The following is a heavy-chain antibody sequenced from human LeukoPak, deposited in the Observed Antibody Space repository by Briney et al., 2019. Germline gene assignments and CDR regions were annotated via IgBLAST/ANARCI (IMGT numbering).Heavy chain of an antibody. CDR3: ARGSVYGSGT. CDR1: GFTFSSYE. D-gene: IGHD3-10*01. V-gene: IGHV3-48*03. J-gene: IGHJ4*02. Sequence: PGGSLRLSCAASGFTFSSYEMNWVRQAPGKGLEWVSYISSSGSTIYYADSVKGRFTISRGNAKDSLYLQMNSLRAEDTAVYYCARGSVYGSGTWGQGALVTVSS. CDR2: ISSSGSTI.